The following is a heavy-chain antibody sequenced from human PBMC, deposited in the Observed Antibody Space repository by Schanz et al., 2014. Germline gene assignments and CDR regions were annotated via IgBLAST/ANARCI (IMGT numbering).Heavy chain of an antibody. CDR3: ATDYSGGGCHI. CDR2: ISTGRYL. Sequence: QVQLVESGGGVVQPGRSLRLSCAASGFTFSSYSLAWVRQAPGKGLEWVSFISTGRYLYYADSVRGRFTLSRDNSKNTVYLQMNSLRAEDTALYFCATDYSGGGCHIWGQGTMVTVSS. D-gene: IGHD6-19*01. V-gene: IGHV3-NL1*01. CDR1: GFTFSSYS. J-gene: IGHJ3*02.